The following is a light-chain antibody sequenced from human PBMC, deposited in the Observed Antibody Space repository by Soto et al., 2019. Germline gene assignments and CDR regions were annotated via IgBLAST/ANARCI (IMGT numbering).Light chain of an antibody. CDR1: SSDVGGYNY. V-gene: IGLV2-11*01. CDR3: CSYAGSYRKV. Sequence: QSALTQPRSVSGSPGQSVTISCTGTSSDVGGYNYVSWYQQHPGKAPKLMIYDVSKRPSGVPDRFSGSKSGNTASLTISWLQAEDEADYYCCSYAGSYRKVFGTGTKLTVL. CDR2: DVS. J-gene: IGLJ1*01.